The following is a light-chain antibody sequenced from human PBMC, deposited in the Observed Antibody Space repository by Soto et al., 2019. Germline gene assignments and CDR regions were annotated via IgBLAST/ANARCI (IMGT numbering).Light chain of an antibody. CDR2: GAS. CDR3: QQYNNLPPVT. J-gene: IGKJ1*01. CDR1: QSVSSN. V-gene: IGKV3-15*01. Sequence: EIVITQSPATLSVSPGERATLSCRASQSVSSNLAWYQQKPGQAPRLLIYGASTRATGIPARFSGSGSGTEFTLTISSLQSEDLAVYYCQQYNNLPPVTFGQGT.